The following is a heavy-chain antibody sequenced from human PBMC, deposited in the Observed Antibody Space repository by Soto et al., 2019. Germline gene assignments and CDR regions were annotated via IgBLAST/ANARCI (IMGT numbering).Heavy chain of an antibody. CDR3: AKDLIVGATGHFDP. V-gene: IGHV3-66*01. D-gene: IGHD1-26*01. CDR2: IYSGGST. CDR1: GFTVSSNY. J-gene: IGHJ5*02. Sequence: GESLKISWAASGFTVSSNYMSWVRQAPGKGLEWVSVIYSGGSTYYADSVKGRFTISRDNSKNTLYLQMNSLRAEDTAVYYCAKDLIVGATGHFDPWGQGTLVTVSS.